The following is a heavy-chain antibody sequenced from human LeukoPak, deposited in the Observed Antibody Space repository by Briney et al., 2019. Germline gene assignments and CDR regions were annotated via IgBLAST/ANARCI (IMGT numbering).Heavy chain of an antibody. J-gene: IGHJ4*02. CDR1: GASVTTYY. D-gene: IGHD3-16*01. CDR3: ARDYDKAFDY. Sequence: KPSETLSLTCTVSGASVTTYYWSWIRQPAGKGLEWIGRIYSSGTTNYNLSLRGRVTMSLATSRNQVSLKLSSVVAADTAMYYCARDYDKAFDYWGQGTLVTVSS. CDR2: IYSSGTT. V-gene: IGHV4-4*07.